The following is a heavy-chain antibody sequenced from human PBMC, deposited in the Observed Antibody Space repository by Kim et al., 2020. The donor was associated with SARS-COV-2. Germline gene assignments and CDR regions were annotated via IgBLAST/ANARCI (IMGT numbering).Heavy chain of an antibody. J-gene: IGHJ3*02. Sequence: ASVKVSCKASGYTFTSYYMHWVRQAPGQGLEWMGIINPSGGSTSYAQKFQGRVTMTRDTSTSTVYMELSSLRSEDTAVYYCARDLMVRGVTSLAFDIWGQGTMVTVSS. CDR1: GYTFTSYY. CDR3: ARDLMVRGVTSLAFDI. CDR2: INPSGGST. V-gene: IGHV1-46*01. D-gene: IGHD3-10*01.